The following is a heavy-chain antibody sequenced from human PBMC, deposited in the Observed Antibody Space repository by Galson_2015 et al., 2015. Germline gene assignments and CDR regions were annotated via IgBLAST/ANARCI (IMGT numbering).Heavy chain of an antibody. CDR2: IIPIFGTA. D-gene: IGHD2-8*01. CDR3: ANVLMVYAIGWFDP. CDR1: GGTFSSYA. Sequence: SVKVSCKASGGTFSSYAISWVRQAPGQGLEWMGGIIPIFGTANYAQKFQGRVTITADESTSTACMELSSLRSEDTAVYYCANVLMVYAIGWFDPWGQGTLVTVSS. J-gene: IGHJ5*02. V-gene: IGHV1-69*13.